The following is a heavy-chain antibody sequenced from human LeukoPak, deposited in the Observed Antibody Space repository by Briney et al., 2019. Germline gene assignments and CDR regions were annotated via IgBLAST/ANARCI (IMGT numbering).Heavy chain of an antibody. Sequence: PSETLSLTCTVSGGSISSYYWSWIRQPPGKGLEWIGYIYYSGSTNYNPSLKSRVTISVDTSKNQFSLKLSSVTAADTAVYYCARESHYYDSSGYYRYWGQGTLVTVPS. CDR1: GGSISSYY. V-gene: IGHV4-59*01. D-gene: IGHD3-22*01. CDR3: ARESHYYDSSGYYRY. J-gene: IGHJ4*02. CDR2: IYYSGST.